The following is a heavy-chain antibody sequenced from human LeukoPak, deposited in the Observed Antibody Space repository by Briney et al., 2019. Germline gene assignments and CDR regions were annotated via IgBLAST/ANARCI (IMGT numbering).Heavy chain of an antibody. V-gene: IGHV4-59*02. CDR3: LRSTQGDKAFDT. J-gene: IGHJ4*02. D-gene: IGHD5-18*01. CDR2: DSNSGST. Sequence: SETLSLNCPGSGASVSNYYWSWIRPPPEKALEWIGYDSNSGSTDYHPSLKSRVTISVDTSKNLFSLKLSSVTAADTAVYFCLRSTQGDKAFDTWGQGTLVTVSS. CDR1: GASVSNYY.